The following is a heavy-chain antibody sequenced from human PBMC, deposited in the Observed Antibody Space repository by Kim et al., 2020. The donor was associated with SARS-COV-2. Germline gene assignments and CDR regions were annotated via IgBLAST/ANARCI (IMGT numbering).Heavy chain of an antibody. V-gene: IGHV1-69*01. J-gene: IGHJ4*02. CDR3: ARDRALRYSFWEREFDY. D-gene: IGHD5-18*01. Sequence: FQGRVTITADESTSTAYMELSSLRSEDTAVYYCARDRALRYSFWEREFDYWGQGTLVTVSS.